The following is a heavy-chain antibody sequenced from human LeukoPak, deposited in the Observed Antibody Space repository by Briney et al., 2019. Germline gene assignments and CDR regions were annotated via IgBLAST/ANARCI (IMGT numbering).Heavy chain of an antibody. D-gene: IGHD3-22*01. CDR2: IYYSGST. CDR1: GGSISSYY. CDR3: ARDTRSYDTSGYYYFDY. J-gene: IGHJ4*02. Sequence: SETLSLTCTVSGGSISSYYWSWIRQPPGKGLEWIGYIYYSGSTNYNPSLKSRVTISIDTSRNQFSLKLSSVTAADAAVYYCARDTRSYDTSGYYYFDYWGQGALVTVSS. V-gene: IGHV4-59*01.